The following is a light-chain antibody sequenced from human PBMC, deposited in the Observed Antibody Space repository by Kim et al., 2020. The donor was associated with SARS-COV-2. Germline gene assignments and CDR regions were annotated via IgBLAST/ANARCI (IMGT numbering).Light chain of an antibody. Sequence: SYELTQPPSVSVSPGQTASITCSGDKLGDKYACWYQQKPGQSPVLVIYQDRKRPSGIPERFSGSNSGNTATLTISGTKAMDEADYYCQAWDSSTGVFGGGTQLTVL. CDR2: QDR. V-gene: IGLV3-1*01. CDR1: KLGDKY. J-gene: IGLJ2*01. CDR3: QAWDSSTGV.